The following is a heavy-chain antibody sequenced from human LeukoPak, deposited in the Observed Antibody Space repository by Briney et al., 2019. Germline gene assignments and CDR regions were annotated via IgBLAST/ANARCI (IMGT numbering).Heavy chain of an antibody. J-gene: IGHJ4*02. Sequence: ASVKVSCKASGYTFTGYYMHWVRQAPGQGLEWMGWINPNSGGTNYAQKFQGRVTMTRDTSISTAYMELSRLRSDDTAVYCCARTRIVVVPAAAPLFDYWGQGTLVTVSS. V-gene: IGHV1-2*02. D-gene: IGHD2-2*01. CDR1: GYTFTGYY. CDR3: ARTRIVVVPAAAPLFDY. CDR2: INPNSGGT.